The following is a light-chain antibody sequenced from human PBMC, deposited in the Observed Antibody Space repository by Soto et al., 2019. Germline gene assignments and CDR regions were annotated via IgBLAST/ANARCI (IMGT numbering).Light chain of an antibody. CDR2: DAS. V-gene: IGKV3-20*01. CDR1: QTVRNNY. CDR3: QQFSSYTLT. Sequence: EIVFTQSPGTLSLSPGERATLSCRASQTVRNNYLAWYQQKPGQAPRLLIYDASSRETGIPDRFSGGRSGTEFTLTISRLEPEDFAVYYCQQFSSYTLTFGGGTKVDIK. J-gene: IGKJ4*01.